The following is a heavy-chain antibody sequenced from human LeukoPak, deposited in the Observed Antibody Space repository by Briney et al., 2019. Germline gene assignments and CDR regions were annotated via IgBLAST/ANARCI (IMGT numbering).Heavy chain of an antibody. J-gene: IGHJ4*02. CDR3: ARAAEPYCSGGSCFFTEDC. CDR1: GGTFSSYA. CDR2: IIPIFGTA. Sequence: GSSVKVSCKASGGTFSSYAISWVRQAPGQGLEWMGGIIPIFGTANYAQKFQGRVTITADESTSTAYMELSSLRSEDTAVYYCARAAEPYCSGGSCFFTEDCWGQGTLVTVSS. V-gene: IGHV1-69*01. D-gene: IGHD2-15*01.